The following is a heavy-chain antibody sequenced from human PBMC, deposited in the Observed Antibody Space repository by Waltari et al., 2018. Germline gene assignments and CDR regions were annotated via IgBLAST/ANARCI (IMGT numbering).Heavy chain of an antibody. CDR1: GDSVSSNNSY. V-gene: IGHV4-39*07. CDR3: AREGEWDGYMYYFDY. Sequence: QLQLQESGPGLVKPSETLSLTCSVSGDSVSSNNSYWGWIRQPPGKGLEWIGTISYSGNAYYNPSLKSRVTISLDMSKNDFSLKLSSVTAADTAVYYCAREGEWDGYMYYFDYWGQGTLVTVSS. CDR2: ISYSGNA. J-gene: IGHJ4*02. D-gene: IGHD5-12*01.